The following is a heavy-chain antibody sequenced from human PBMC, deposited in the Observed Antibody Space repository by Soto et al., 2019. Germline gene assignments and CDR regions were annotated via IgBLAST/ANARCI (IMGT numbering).Heavy chain of an antibody. CDR1: GFTFNAYS. D-gene: IGHD5-18*01. V-gene: IGHV3-23*01. CDR2: ISTTGGST. J-gene: IGHJ4*02. CDR3: ARPDGATYSFRH. Sequence: DVQLLESGGSLVQPGGSLRLSCAASGFTFNAYSFSWVRQPPGRGLEWVSAISTTGGSTYYTDSVKGRFTISRDNSQNTLYLQMNGLRAEGTAVYYCARPDGATYSFRHWGQGALVTVSS.